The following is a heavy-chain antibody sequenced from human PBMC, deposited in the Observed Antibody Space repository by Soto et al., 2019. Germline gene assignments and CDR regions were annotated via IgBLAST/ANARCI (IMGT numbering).Heavy chain of an antibody. CDR2: ISGSGGST. CDR1: GFTFSSYA. D-gene: IGHD6-13*01. V-gene: IGHV3-23*01. J-gene: IGHJ4*02. CDR3: ARESAAGTSYFDY. Sequence: GSLRLSCAASGFTFSSYAISWVRQAPGKGLEWVSAISGSGGSTYYADSVKGRFTISRDNSKNTLYLQMNSLRAEDTAVYYCARESAAGTSYFDYWGQGTLVTVSS.